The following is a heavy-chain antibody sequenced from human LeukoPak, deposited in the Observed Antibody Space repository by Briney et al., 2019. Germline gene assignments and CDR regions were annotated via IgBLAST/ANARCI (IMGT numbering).Heavy chain of an antibody. CDR2: IKEDGSEK. CDR1: GFTFNRDW. Sequence: GGSLRLSCTASGFTFNRDWTAWVRQAPGKGLEWVANIKEDGSEKNYVDSVKGRFTISRDNAENSVYLQMNDLRAEDTGVYYCARDDTYYYGSGSYPYFDYWGQGTLVTVSS. CDR3: ARDDTYYYGSGSYPYFDY. D-gene: IGHD3-10*01. V-gene: IGHV3-7*01. J-gene: IGHJ4*02.